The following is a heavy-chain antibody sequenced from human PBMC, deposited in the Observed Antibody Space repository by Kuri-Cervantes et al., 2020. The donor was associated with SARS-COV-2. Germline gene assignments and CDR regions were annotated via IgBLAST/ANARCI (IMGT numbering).Heavy chain of an antibody. V-gene: IGHV1-18*01. J-gene: IGHJ4*02. CDR3: ARDMTTVAQGGY. Sequence: ASVKVSCKASGYTFSIYGISWVRQAPGQGLEWMGWISAYSGDTKYAQRLQGRLTMTTDTSTSTAYMEPTNLRSDDTAVYYCARDMTTVAQGGYWGQGTLVTVSS. CDR2: ISAYSGDT. CDR1: GYTFSIYG. D-gene: IGHD4-23*01.